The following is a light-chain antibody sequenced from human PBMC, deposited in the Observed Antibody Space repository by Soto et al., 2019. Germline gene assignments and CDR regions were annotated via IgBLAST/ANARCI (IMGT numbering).Light chain of an antibody. CDR1: SSNIGSNT. CDR2: SNS. CDR3: AAWDDSLSGPV. V-gene: IGLV1-44*01. Sequence: QSALTQPPSASGSPGQRVTISCSRSSSNIGSNTVHWYQQLPGTAPKLLIYSNSERPSGVPDRFSGSKSATSASLAISGLQSEDEADYYCAAWDDSLSGPVFGGGTKVTVL. J-gene: IGLJ2*01.